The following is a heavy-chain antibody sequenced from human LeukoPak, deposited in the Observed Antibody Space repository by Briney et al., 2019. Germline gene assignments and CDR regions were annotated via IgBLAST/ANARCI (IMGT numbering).Heavy chain of an antibody. CDR3: VRDWDYGDYYYYYMDV. CDR2: INPNSGGT. D-gene: IGHD4-17*01. J-gene: IGHJ6*03. Sequence: GASVKVSDKASGYTFSSYYMHFVRQAPGQRLEWMGWINPNSGGTNYAQKFQGRVTMTRDTSISTAYMELSRLRSDDTAVYYCVRDWDYGDYYYYYMDVWGKGTTVTVSS. CDR1: GYTFSSYY. V-gene: IGHV1-2*02.